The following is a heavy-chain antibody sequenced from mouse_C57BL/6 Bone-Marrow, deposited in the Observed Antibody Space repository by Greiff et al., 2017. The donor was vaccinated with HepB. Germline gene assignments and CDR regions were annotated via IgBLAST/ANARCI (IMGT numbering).Heavy chain of an antibody. Sequence: EVQRVESGGGLVQPKGSLKLSCAASGFTFNTYAMHWVRQAPGKGLEWVARIRSKSSNYATYYADSVKDRFTISRDDSQSMLYLQMNNLKTEDTAMYYCVRDIGLRSYYAMDYWGQGTSVTVSS. CDR1: GFTFNTYA. J-gene: IGHJ4*01. CDR2: IRSKSSNYAT. D-gene: IGHD1-1*01. V-gene: IGHV10-3*01. CDR3: VRDIGLRSYYAMDY.